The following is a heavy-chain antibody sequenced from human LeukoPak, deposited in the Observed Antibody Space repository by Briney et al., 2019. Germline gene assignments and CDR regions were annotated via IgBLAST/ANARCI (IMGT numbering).Heavy chain of an antibody. CDR3: AREGGVGPTAPPDYYSYQMDV. CDR2: IIPIFGTA. V-gene: IGHV1-69*13. CDR1: GGTFSSYA. J-gene: IGHJ6*03. Sequence: SVKVSCKASGGTFSSYAISWVRQAPGQGLEWMGGIIPIFGTANYAQKFQGRVTITADDSTSTAYMELSSLRSEDTAVYYCAREGGVGPTAPPDYYSYQMDVWGKGTTVTVSS. D-gene: IGHD1-26*01.